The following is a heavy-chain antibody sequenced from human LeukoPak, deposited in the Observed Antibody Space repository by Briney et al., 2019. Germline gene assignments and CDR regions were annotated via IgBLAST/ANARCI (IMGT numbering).Heavy chain of an antibody. Sequence: GGSLRLSCAASGFTFSSYSMNWVRQAPGKGLEWVSYISSSSSTIYYADSVKGRFTISRDNAKNSLYLQMNSLRAEDTAVYYCARELSGGSSGWNNWFDPWGQGTLVTVSS. J-gene: IGHJ5*02. CDR2: ISSSSSTI. D-gene: IGHD6-19*01. V-gene: IGHV3-48*04. CDR3: ARELSGGSSGWNNWFDP. CDR1: GFTFSSYS.